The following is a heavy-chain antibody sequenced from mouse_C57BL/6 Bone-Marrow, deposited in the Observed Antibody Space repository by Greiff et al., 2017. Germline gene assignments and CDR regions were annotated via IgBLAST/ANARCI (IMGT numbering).Heavy chain of an antibody. J-gene: IGHJ3*01. D-gene: IGHD1-3*01. CDR1: GYTFTSYW. V-gene: IGHV1-59*01. CDR2: IDPSDSYT. CDR3: ARGLMGFAY. Sequence: VQLQQPGAELVRPGTSVKLSCKASGYTFTSYWMHWVKQRPGQGLEWIGVIDPSDSYTNYNQKFKGKATLTVDTSSSTAYMQLSSLTSEDSAVYYCARGLMGFAYWGQGTLVTVCA.